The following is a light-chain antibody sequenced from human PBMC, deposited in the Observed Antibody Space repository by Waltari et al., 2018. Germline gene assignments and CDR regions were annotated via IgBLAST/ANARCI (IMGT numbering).Light chain of an antibody. CDR2: AAS. CDR3: QQSYSTPRT. Sequence: DIQMTQSPYSLSASVGDRVTITCRASQSISSYLNWYQQKPGKAPKLLIYAASSLQSGVPSRFSGSGSWTDFTLTISSLQPEEFATYYCQQSYSTPRTFGQGTKVEIK. J-gene: IGKJ1*01. CDR1: QSISSY. V-gene: IGKV1-39*01.